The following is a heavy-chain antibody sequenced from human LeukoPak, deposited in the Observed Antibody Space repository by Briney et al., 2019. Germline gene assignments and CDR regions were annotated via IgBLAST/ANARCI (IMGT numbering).Heavy chain of an antibody. V-gene: IGHV3-30*03. D-gene: IGHD6-13*01. J-gene: IGHJ3*02. Sequence: GRSLRLSCAASGFTFSSYGMHWVRQAPGKGLEWVAVISYDGSNKYYADSVKGRFTISRDNSKNTLYLQMNSLRAEDTAVYYCARGQRQQLVGPGAFDIWGQGTMVTVSS. CDR3: ARGQRQQLVGPGAFDI. CDR1: GFTFSSYG. CDR2: ISYDGSNK.